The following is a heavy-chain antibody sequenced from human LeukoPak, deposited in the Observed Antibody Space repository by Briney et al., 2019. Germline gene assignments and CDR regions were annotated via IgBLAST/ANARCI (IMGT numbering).Heavy chain of an antibody. CDR3: ARGSSGYEPNVDYFDY. J-gene: IGHJ4*02. D-gene: IGHD5-12*01. Sequence: SETLSLTCTVSGGSISSSSYYWGWIRQPPGKGLEWIGSIYYSGSTYYNPSLKSRVTISVDTSKNQFSLKLSSVTAADTAVYYCARGSSGYEPNVDYFDYWGQGTLVTVSS. V-gene: IGHV4-39*07. CDR2: IYYSGST. CDR1: GGSISSSSYY.